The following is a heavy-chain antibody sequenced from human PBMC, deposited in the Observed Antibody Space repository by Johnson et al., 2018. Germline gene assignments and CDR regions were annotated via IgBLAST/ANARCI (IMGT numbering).Heavy chain of an antibody. D-gene: IGHD3-22*01. Sequence: QVQLQESGPGLVKPSETLSLTCPVSGGSISSYYWSWIRQPPGKGLEWIGYIYYSGSTNYNPSLKSRVTISVDTSKNQFSLKLSSVTAADTAVYYCARARYDSAFDIWGQGTMVTVSS. CDR3: ARARYDSAFDI. CDR2: IYYSGST. CDR1: GGSISSYY. V-gene: IGHV4-59*01. J-gene: IGHJ3*02.